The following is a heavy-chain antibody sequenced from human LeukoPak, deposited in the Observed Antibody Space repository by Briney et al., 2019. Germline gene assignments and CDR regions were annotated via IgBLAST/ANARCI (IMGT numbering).Heavy chain of an antibody. CDR3: ARPETDDGASDAFDI. Sequence: PSETLSLTCTVSGGSISSYYWSWIRQPPGKGLEWIGYIYRSGTTYYNPSLKSRVTISVDRSKTQFSLRLSSVIAADTAVYYCARPETDDGASDAFDIWGQGTMVTVSS. J-gene: IGHJ3*02. CDR1: GGSISSYY. V-gene: IGHV4-59*06. CDR2: IYRSGTT. D-gene: IGHD3-16*01.